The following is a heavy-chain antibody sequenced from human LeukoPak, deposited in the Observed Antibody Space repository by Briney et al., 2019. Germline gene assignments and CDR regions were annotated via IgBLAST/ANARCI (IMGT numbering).Heavy chain of an antibody. J-gene: IGHJ4*02. CDR2: MNPNSGNT. CDR1: GYTFTSYD. V-gene: IGHV1-8*01. D-gene: IGHD3-22*01. Sequence: ASVKVSCKASGYTFTSYDINWVRQATGQGLEWMGWMNPNSGNTGYAQKFQGRVTMTRNTSISTAYMELSSLRSEDTAVYYCARHFYDRSGYRRDYYFDYWGQGILVTVSS. CDR3: ARHFYDRSGYRRDYYFDY.